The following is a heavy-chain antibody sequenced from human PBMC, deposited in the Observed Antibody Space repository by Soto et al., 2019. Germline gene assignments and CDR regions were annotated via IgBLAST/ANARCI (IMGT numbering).Heavy chain of an antibody. CDR3: ARNTYEGRAVACPYYYYGMDV. CDR1: GYTFTSYY. CDR2: INPSGGST. J-gene: IGHJ6*02. V-gene: IGHV1-46*01. D-gene: IGHD6-19*01. Sequence: ASVKVSCKASGYTFTSYYMHWVRQAPGQGLEWMGIINPSGGSTSYAQKFQGRVTMTRDTSTSTVYMELSSLRSEDTAVYYCARNTYEGRAVACPYYYYGMDVWGQGTTVPVSS.